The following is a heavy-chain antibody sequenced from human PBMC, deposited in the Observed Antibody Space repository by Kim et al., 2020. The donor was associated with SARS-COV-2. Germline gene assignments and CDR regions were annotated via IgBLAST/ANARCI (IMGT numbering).Heavy chain of an antibody. CDR1: GYTFITYF. Sequence: ASVKVSCKASGYTFITYFIHWVRQAPGQGLEWMGVINPVDGSATYAQNFQNRVTLTRDTSTGTVYMDLSSLRSEGTAVYYCARDLASGMDVWGQGTSVIVSS. V-gene: IGHV1-46*01. CDR3: ARDLASGMDV. CDR2: INPVDGSA. J-gene: IGHJ6*02.